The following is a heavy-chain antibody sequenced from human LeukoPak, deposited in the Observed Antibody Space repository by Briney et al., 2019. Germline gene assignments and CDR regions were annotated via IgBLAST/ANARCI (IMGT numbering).Heavy chain of an antibody. V-gene: IGHV4-34*01. CDR2: ISLSGTI. CDR3: ALSTTTVTTRILDY. J-gene: IGHJ4*02. D-gene: IGHD4-17*01. Sequence: PSETLSLTCTVSGGSFSNYFWTWIRQPPGKGLEWIGEISLSGTIKYNPPLKSRVTISVDTSKNQFSLKLSTVTAADTAVYYCALSTTTVTTRILDYWGQGALVIVSS. CDR1: GGSFSNYF.